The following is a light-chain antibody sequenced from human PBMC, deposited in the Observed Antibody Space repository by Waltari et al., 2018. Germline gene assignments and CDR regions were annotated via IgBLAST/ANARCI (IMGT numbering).Light chain of an antibody. V-gene: IGLV1-44*01. CDR2: SNN. Sequence: QSVLTQPPSASGTPGQRVTISCSGGSSNIGSNTVNWYQQLPGTAPNLLISSNNQRPSGVPDRFAGSRSGTSAALAISGLQSEDEADYSCAAWDDSLTGVVFGGGTKLTVL. CDR3: AAWDDSLTGVV. CDR1: SSNIGSNT. J-gene: IGLJ2*01.